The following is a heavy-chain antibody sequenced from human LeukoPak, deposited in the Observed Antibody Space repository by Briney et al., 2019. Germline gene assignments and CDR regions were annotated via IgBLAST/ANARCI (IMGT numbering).Heavy chain of an antibody. V-gene: IGHV4-39*01. Sequence: SEPLSLTCTVSGGPISSSSYYWGWIRQPPGKGLEWFGSIYYSGSTYYNPSLKSRVTISVDTSKNQSSLKLSSVTAADTAVYYCARPQGYQLLDFEYWGQGTLVTVSS. CDR2: IYYSGST. D-gene: IGHD2-2*01. CDR1: GGPISSSSYY. CDR3: ARPQGYQLLDFEY. J-gene: IGHJ4*02.